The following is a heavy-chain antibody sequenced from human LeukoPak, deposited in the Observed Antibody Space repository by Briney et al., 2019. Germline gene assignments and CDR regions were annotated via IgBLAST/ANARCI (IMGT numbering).Heavy chain of an antibody. V-gene: IGHV4-30-4*01. CDR3: ARQNPHTNWFDP. J-gene: IGHJ5*02. CDR1: GGSISSGDYY. Sequence: SETLSLTCTVSGGSISSGDYYWSWIRQPPGKGLEWIGYIYYSGSTYYNPSLKSRVTISVDTSKNQFSLKLSSVTAADTAVYYCARQNPHTNWFDPWGQGTLVTVSS. CDR2: IYYSGST. D-gene: IGHD2/OR15-2a*01.